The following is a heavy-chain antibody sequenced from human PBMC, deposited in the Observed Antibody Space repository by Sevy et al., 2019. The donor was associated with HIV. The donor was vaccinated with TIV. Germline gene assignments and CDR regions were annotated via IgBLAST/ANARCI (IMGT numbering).Heavy chain of an antibody. CDR2: IYYSGST. D-gene: IGHD5-18*01. Sequence: SETLSLTCTVSGGSISSGDYYWSWIRQPPGMGLEWIGYIYYSGSTYYNPSLKSRVTISVDTSKNQFSLKLSSVTAADTAVYYCARAEWIQLWLEGGNWFDPWGQGTLVTVSS. J-gene: IGHJ5*02. CDR3: ARAEWIQLWLEGGNWFDP. V-gene: IGHV4-30-4*01. CDR1: GGSISSGDYY.